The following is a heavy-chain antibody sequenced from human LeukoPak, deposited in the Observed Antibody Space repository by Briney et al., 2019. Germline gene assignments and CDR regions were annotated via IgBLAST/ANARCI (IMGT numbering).Heavy chain of an antibody. CDR2: ISAYNGNT. CDR3: ARDTMVRGVISYAFDI. J-gene: IGHJ3*02. V-gene: IGHV1-18*01. D-gene: IGHD3-10*01. CDR1: GYTFTSYG. Sequence: ASVKVSCKASGYTFTSYGISWVRQAPGQGLEWMGWISAYNGNTNYAQKLQGRVTMTTDTSTSTAYMELRSLRSDDTAVYLCARDTMVRGVISYAFDIWHQGTMVSVSS.